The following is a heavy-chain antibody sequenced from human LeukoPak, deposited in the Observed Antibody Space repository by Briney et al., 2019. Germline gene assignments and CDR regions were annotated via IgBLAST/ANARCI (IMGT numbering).Heavy chain of an antibody. D-gene: IGHD5-12*01. Sequence: PGGSLRLSCAASGFTFSSYAMSWVRQAPGKELEWVSAMSGSGGSTYYADSVKGRFTISRDNSKNTLYLQVNSLRAEDTAVYYCAKDGGYDYHYYYYGMDVWGQGTTVTVSS. CDR3: AKDGGYDYHYYYYGMDV. CDR1: GFTFSSYA. CDR2: MSGSGGST. J-gene: IGHJ6*02. V-gene: IGHV3-23*01.